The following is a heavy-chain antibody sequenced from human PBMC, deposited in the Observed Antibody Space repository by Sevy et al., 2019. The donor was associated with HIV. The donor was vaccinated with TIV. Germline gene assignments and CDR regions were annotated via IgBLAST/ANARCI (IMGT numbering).Heavy chain of an antibody. CDR2: TYYRSKWYN. V-gene: IGHV6-1*01. CDR1: GDSVSSNSPA. Sequence: SQTLSLTCAISGDSVSSNSPAWNWIRQSPSRGLEWLGRTYYRSKWYNDYAVSVKSRITINPDTSKNQFSLQLNSVTPEDTTVYYCARGWLRSGFDIWGQGTMVTVSS. J-gene: IGHJ3*02. CDR3: ARGWLRSGFDI. D-gene: IGHD5-12*01.